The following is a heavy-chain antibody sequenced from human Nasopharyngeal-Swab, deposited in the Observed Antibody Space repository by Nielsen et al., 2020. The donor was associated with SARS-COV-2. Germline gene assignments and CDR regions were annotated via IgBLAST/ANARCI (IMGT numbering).Heavy chain of an antibody. D-gene: IGHD3-3*01. J-gene: IGHJ4*02. Sequence: SETLSLTCTVSAGSISSSSYYWGWIRQPPGKGLEWIGSIYYSGSTYYNPSLKSRVTISVDTSKNQFSLKLSSVTAADTAVYYCARHLPSTIFGVVIISNYFDYWGQGTLVTVSS. CDR3: ARHLPSTIFGVVIISNYFDY. V-gene: IGHV4-39*01. CDR1: AGSISSSSYY. CDR2: IYYSGST.